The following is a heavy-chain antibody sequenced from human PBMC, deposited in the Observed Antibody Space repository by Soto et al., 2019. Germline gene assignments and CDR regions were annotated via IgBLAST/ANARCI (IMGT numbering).Heavy chain of an antibody. J-gene: IGHJ6*02. D-gene: IGHD3-22*01. CDR3: ARFYYDSSGCLPAPYYYYYGMDV. CDR2: IKQDGSEK. V-gene: IGHV3-7*04. CDR1: GFTFSSYW. Sequence: EVQLVESGGGLVQPGGSLRLSCAASGFTFSSYWMSWVRQAPGKGLEWVANIKQDGSEKYYVDSVKGRFTISRDNAKNSLYLQMNCLRAEDTSVYYCARFYYDSSGCLPAPYYYYYGMDVWGQGTTVTVSS.